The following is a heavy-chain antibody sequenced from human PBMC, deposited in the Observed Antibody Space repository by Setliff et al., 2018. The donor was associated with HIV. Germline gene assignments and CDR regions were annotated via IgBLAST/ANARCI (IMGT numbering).Heavy chain of an antibody. Sequence: SETLSLTCTVSGGSISSYYWNWIRQPPGKGLEWVGNMFYSGSTNYNPSLKSRVTMSVDTSNNQFSLKLSSVTAADTAVYHCARSYCSSTSCSYYFDYWGQGTLVTVSS. J-gene: IGHJ4*02. D-gene: IGHD2-2*01. V-gene: IGHV4-59*01. CDR2: MFYSGST. CDR3: ARSYCSSTSCSYYFDY. CDR1: GGSISSYY.